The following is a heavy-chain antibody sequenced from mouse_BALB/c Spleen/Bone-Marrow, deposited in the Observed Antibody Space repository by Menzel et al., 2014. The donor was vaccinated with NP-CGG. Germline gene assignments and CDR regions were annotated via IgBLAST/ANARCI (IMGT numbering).Heavy chain of an antibody. V-gene: IGHV2-2*02. CDR3: ARNYDYDAYYFDY. D-gene: IGHD2-4*01. CDR1: GFSLTTYG. J-gene: IGHJ2*02. Sequence: VHLVESGPGLVQPSQSLSITCTVSGFSLTTYGIHWVRQSPGKGLEWLGVILSGGSSDYNAAFISRVSINKDNSKSXVFFKMNSLQANDTAIYYCARNYDYDAYYFDYWGQGTFITVSS. CDR2: ILSGGSS.